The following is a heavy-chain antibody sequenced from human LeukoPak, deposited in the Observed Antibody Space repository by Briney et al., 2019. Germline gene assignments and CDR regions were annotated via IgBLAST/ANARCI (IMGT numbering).Heavy chain of an antibody. Sequence: PSETLTLTCTVSGASMSCRDYWGWIRQPPGRGLEWLGNIYYSGGTHYNPSLKSRVTMSVDTSKNQLSLKLSSVTAADTAVYFCALDGVNYYGSTGYYYVWGQGTLVTDSS. V-gene: IGHV4-38-2*02. J-gene: IGHJ4*02. CDR2: IYYSGGT. D-gene: IGHD3-22*01. CDR3: ALDGVNYYGSTGYYYV. CDR1: GASMSCRDY.